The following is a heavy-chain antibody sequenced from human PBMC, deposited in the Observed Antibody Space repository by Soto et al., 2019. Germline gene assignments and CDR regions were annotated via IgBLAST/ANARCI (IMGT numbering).Heavy chain of an antibody. CDR1: GFTFSNSG. V-gene: IGHV3-30*18. Sequence: PGGSLRLSCRVSGFTFSNSGMHWVRQAPGKGLEWMAVISYDGSEKHYADSMKGRLTISRDNSKDTLHLQMNSLRAEDTAIYFCVKDRVPGAYGHYYGMDVWGQGTTVTVSS. CDR3: VKDRVPGAYGHYYGMDV. J-gene: IGHJ6*02. D-gene: IGHD5-12*01. CDR2: ISYDGSEK.